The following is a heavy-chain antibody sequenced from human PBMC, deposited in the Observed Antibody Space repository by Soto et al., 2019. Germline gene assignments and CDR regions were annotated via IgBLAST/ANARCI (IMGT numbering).Heavy chain of an antibody. CDR1: VVSVKNYA. D-gene: IGHD6-19*01. Sequence: GWSMRLSCAACVVSVKNYAMSGVRKDTGKGLEWVSVITASGSTTYYADSVKGRCTISRDNSKNTLYLQMNSLSADDTAVYYCATDRDRSGWPAYYFDYWGQRTVVTVSS. V-gene: IGHV3-23*01. CDR3: ATDRDRSGWPAYYFDY. J-gene: IGHJ4*02. CDR2: ITASGSTT.